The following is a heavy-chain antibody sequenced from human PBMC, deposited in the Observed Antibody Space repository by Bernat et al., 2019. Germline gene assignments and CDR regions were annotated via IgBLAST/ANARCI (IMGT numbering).Heavy chain of an antibody. CDR2: IKSKTDGGTT. CDR3: TTRQYYDFWSGDIIDDY. J-gene: IGHJ4*02. Sequence: ASGFTFSNAWMSWVRQAPGKGLEWVGRIKSKTDGGTTDYSEPVKGRFTISRDDSKNTLYMQMNSRKTEDTAVYYCTTRQYYDFWSGDIIDDYWFQG. CDR1: GFTFSNAW. D-gene: IGHD3-3*01. V-gene: IGHV3-15*01.